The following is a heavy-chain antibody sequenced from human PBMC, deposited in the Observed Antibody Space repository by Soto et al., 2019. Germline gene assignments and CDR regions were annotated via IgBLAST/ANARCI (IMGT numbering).Heavy chain of an antibody. J-gene: IGHJ6*02. V-gene: IGHV1-3*01. CDR3: ARERITMVRGVIITFYYYGMDV. Sequence: QVQLVQSGAEVKKPGASVKVSCKASGYTFTSYAMHWVRQAPGQRLEWMGWINAGNGNTKYSQKFQGRVTITRDTSASTAYMELSSLRSEDTAVYYCARERITMVRGVIITFYYYGMDVWGQGTTVTVSS. D-gene: IGHD3-10*01. CDR1: GYTFTSYA. CDR2: INAGNGNT.